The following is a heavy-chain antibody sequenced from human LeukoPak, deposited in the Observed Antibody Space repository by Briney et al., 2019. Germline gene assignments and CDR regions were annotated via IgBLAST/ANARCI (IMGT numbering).Heavy chain of an antibody. CDR1: GFTFSSGA. V-gene: IGHV3-23*01. CDR2: ISGRGGST. CDR3: AKTHNPIFWNGYYYFDY. Sequence: GSLRLSCAASGFTFSSGAMRWVGRAPPKGRLGVSGISGRGGSTNYDDSVKGRFTMSRDTSKNTLYLKMNSLRAEDTAVYFCAKTHNPIFWNGYYYFDYWGQGALVTVSS. J-gene: IGHJ4*02. D-gene: IGHD3-3*01.